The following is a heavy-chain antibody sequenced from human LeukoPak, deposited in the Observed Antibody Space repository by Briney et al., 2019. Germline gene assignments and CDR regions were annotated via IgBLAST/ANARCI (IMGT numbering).Heavy chain of an antibody. CDR1: GFTFGDYA. CDR2: IRSKAYGGTT. J-gene: IGHJ5*02. V-gene: IGHV3-49*03. CDR3: TGSTVTTTALFDP. D-gene: IGHD4-17*01. Sequence: PGGSLRLSCTASGFTFGDYAMSWFRQAPGRGLEWVGFIRSKAYGGTTEYAASVKGRFTISRDDSKSIAYLQMNSLKTEDTAVYYCTGSTVTTTALFDPWGQGTLVTVSS.